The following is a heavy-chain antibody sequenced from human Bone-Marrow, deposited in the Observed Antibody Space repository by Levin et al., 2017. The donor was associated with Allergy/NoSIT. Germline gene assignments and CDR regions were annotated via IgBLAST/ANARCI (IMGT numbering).Heavy chain of an antibody. V-gene: IGHV3-64D*06. J-gene: IGHJ1*01. CDR1: GFSFSNYA. Sequence: GGSLRLSCSASGFSFSNYAMYWVRQAPGKTLEYVSAVSSNGGSTYYADSVKGRFTISRDNSKNTLYLQMSSLRPEDTAFYYCVRDRGSGCSIWYDFQHWGQGTLVTVSS. D-gene: IGHD6-13*01. CDR2: VSSNGGST. CDR3: VRDRGSGCSIWYDFQH.